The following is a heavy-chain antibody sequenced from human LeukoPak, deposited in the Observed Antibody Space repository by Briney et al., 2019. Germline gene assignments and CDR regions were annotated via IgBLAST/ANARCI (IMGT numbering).Heavy chain of an antibody. D-gene: IGHD3-3*01. CDR1: GFTFSTYA. CDR3: VKVFWSCYYDY. CDR2: ISSNGDNT. J-gene: IGHJ4*02. V-gene: IGHV3-64D*09. Sequence: GGSLRLSCSASGFTFSTYAMHWVRQAPGKGLEYVSAISSNGDNTYYADSVKGRFSISRDNSKNTLYLQMSSLRAEDTAVYYCVKVFWSCYYDYWGQGTLVTVSS.